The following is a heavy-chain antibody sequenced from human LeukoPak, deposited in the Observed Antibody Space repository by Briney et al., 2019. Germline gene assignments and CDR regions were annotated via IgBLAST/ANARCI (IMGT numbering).Heavy chain of an antibody. CDR2: IKSKTDGGTT. V-gene: IGHV3-15*01. Sequence: PGGSLRLSCAASGFTFSNAWMSWVRQAPGKGLEWVGRIKSKTDGGTTDYVAPVKGRFTISRDNSKNTLYLQMNSLRAEDTAVYYCAKDAYDSSGYLDYWGQGTLVTVSS. CDR3: AKDAYDSSGYLDY. CDR1: GFTFSNAW. D-gene: IGHD3-22*01. J-gene: IGHJ4*02.